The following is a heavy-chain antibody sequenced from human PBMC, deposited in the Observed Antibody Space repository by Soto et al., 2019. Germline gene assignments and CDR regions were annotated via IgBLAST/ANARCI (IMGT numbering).Heavy chain of an antibody. D-gene: IGHD7-27*01. CDR1: GYKFTTYG. CDR3: ARGLGTNGLGV. J-gene: IGHJ6*02. CDR2: ISTYNGKT. Sequence: QVQLLQSGAEVKKPGASLKVSCKASGYKFTTYGITWVRQAPGQGLEWLGGISTYNGKTDYAQNLQDRVTMPTETSTSTAYLEVRSLTSDDTAVYFCARGLGTNGLGVWGQGTTVTVSS. V-gene: IGHV1-18*04.